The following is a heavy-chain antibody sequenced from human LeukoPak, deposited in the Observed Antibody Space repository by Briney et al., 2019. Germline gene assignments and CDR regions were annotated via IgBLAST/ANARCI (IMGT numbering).Heavy chain of an antibody. V-gene: IGHV1-2*02. J-gene: IGHJ4*02. CDR2: INPNSGDT. Sequence: ASVTVSCKASGYTFTDYYMHWVRQAPGQGLEWMGWINPNSGDTNYAQKFQGRVTMTRDTSISTAYMELSRLRSDDTAVYYCASLGIAAAGTLDYWGQGTLVTVSS. CDR3: ASLGIAAAGTLDY. D-gene: IGHD6-13*01. CDR1: GYTFTDYY.